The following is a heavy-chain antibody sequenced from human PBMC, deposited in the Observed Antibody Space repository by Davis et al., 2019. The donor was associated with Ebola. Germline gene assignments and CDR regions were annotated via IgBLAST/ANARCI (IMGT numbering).Heavy chain of an antibody. J-gene: IGHJ5*02. V-gene: IGHV1-2*02. Sequence: ASVKVSCKASGYTFTDSYIHWVRQAPGQGLEYMGWINPNNGDTYYAPKFQGRVTLTRDTSISTAFMELSGLTSDDTADYYCARDLTGITCCSWGQGTLVTV. CDR2: INPNNGDT. CDR1: GYTFTDSY. D-gene: IGHD2-2*01. CDR3: ARDLTGITCCS.